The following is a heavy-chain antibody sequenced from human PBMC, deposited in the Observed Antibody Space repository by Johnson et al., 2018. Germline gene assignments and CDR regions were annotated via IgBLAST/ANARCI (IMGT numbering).Heavy chain of an antibody. D-gene: IGHD3-16*01. CDR1: GFTFSRYD. V-gene: IGHV3-13*01. Sequence: VQLVESGGGVVQXGGSLRLXCAASGFTFSRYDMHWVRQATGKGLEWVSGIGTAGDTYYLGSVKGRFTISRENVKNSLYLQMNSLSAGDTAIYYCGRGGGMDWFDPWGQGTLVTVSS. CDR3: GRGGGMDWFDP. CDR2: IGTAGDT. J-gene: IGHJ5*02.